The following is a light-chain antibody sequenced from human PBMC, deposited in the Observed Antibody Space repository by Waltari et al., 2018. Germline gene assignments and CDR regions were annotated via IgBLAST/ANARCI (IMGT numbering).Light chain of an antibody. V-gene: IGKV3-20*01. J-gene: IGKJ2*01. Sequence: EIVLPQSPGTLSLSPGERATLSCRASQSVSSSYLAWYQQKLGQAPRLLIYGASSRATGIPDRFSGSGSGTDFTLTISRLEPEDFAVYYCQQYGSSPPMYTFGQGTKLEIK. CDR3: QQYGSSPPMYT. CDR2: GAS. CDR1: QSVSSSY.